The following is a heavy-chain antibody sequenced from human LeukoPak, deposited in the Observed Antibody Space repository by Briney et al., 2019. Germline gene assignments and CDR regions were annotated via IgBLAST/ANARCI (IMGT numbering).Heavy chain of an antibody. J-gene: IGHJ4*02. CDR3: RGDSSY. D-gene: IGHD2-21*01. V-gene: IGHV3-53*01. Sequence: PGGSLRLSCAASGFTVSSDYMNWVRQAPGKGLEWVSLIYSGDITYYADSVKGRFTISRDNSKNTLYLQMHGLRAEDTAVYYCRGDSSYWGQGTLVTVSS. CDR1: GFTVSSDY. CDR2: IYSGDIT.